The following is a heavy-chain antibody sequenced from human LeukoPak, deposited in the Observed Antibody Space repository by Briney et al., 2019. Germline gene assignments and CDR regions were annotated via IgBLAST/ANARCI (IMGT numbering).Heavy chain of an antibody. CDR3: ARRKGPYGSGTSYDS. D-gene: IGHD3-10*01. V-gene: IGHV3-20*04. CDR1: GFPFDDYG. J-gene: IGHJ4*02. CDR2: VSWNGAYT. Sequence: GGSLRLSCAASGFPFDDYGMSWVRLAPGKGLEWVSGVSWNGAYTEYADSVRGRFTISRDNAKKSLYLQMNSLRVDDTALYYCARRKGPYGSGTSYDSWGQGTLVSVSS.